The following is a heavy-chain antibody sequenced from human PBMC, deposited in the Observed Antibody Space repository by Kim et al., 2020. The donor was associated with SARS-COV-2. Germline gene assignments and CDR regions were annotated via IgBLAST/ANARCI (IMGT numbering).Heavy chain of an antibody. D-gene: IGHD3-3*01. Sequence: GESLKISCKGSGYSFTSYWIGWVRQMPGKGLEWMGIIYPGDSDTRYSPSFQAQLTISADKSISTAYLQGRRMKASDTAMYYCARLKRITIFGVVIEGPFDIWGQGTMVTVSS. J-gene: IGHJ3*02. V-gene: IGHV5-51*01. CDR1: GYSFTSYW. CDR3: ARLKRITIFGVVIEGPFDI. CDR2: IYPGDSDT.